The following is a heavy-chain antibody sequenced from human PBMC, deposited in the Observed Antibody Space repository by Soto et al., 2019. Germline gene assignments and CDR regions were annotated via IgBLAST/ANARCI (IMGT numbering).Heavy chain of an antibody. CDR1: GVSISSSSYY. Sequence: QLQLQESGPGLVKPSETLSLTCTVSGVSISSSSYYWGWIRQPPGKGLEWIGSIYYSGSTYYNPSLKTGDTISVDTSKNQFSLKLSSVTAADTAVYYCARQGRAAAPFDYWGQGTLVTVSS. CDR2: IYYSGST. V-gene: IGHV4-39*01. CDR3: ARQGRAAAPFDY. D-gene: IGHD6-13*01. J-gene: IGHJ4*02.